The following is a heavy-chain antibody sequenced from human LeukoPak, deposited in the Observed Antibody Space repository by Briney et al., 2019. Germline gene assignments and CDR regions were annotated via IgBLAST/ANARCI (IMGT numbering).Heavy chain of an antibody. D-gene: IGHD2-15*01. V-gene: IGHV1-18*01. CDR1: GYTFTSYG. J-gene: IGHJ3*02. CDR2: ISVYNGNT. CDR3: ASPYCSGGTCYAHDAFDT. Sequence: ASVKVSCKASGYTFTSYGISWVRQAPGQGLEWMGWISVYNGNTNYAQKLQGRVTMTTDTSTSTAYMELRSLRSDDTAVYYCASPYCSGGTCYAHDAFDTWGQGTMVTVSS.